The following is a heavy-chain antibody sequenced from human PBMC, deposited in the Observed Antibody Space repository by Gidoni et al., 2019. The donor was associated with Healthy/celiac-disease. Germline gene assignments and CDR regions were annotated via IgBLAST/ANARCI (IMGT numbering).Heavy chain of an antibody. CDR3: ARLDYGDYGGYYYYYGMDV. J-gene: IGHJ6*02. V-gene: IGHV1-69*01. CDR2: IIPNVGTA. CDR1: GGTFSSYA. Sequence: QVQLVQSGAEVKKPGSSVKVSCKASGGTFSSYAISWVRQAPGPGLEWMGGIIPNVGTANYAQKFQGRVTITADESTSTAYMELSSLRSEDTAVYYCARLDYGDYGGYYYYYGMDVWGQGTTVTVSS. D-gene: IGHD4-17*01.